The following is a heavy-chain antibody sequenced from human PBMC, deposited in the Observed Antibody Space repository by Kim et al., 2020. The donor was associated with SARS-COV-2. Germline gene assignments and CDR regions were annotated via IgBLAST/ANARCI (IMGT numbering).Heavy chain of an antibody. CDR3: ARGTTVGAAGYDQ. V-gene: IGHV3-21*01. J-gene: IGHJ5*02. Sequence: GGSLRLSCAASGFSFNTYSMNWVRQAPGKGLEWVSSISRDSQHIYYADSVKGRFTISRDNAQNTLYLQMSSLRAEDTAVYYCARGTTVGAAGYDQWGQGTLVTVS. D-gene: IGHD1-26*01. CDR1: GFSFNTYS. CDR2: ISRDSQHI.